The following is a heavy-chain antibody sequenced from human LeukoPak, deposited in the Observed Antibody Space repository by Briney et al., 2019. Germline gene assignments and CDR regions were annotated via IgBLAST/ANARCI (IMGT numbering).Heavy chain of an antibody. Sequence: SVKVSCKASGGTFSSYAISWVRQAPGQGLEWMGGIIPIFGTANYAQKFQGRVTITADESTSTAYMDLSSLRSEDTAVYYCARGSVRRFLDYMDVWGKGTTVTVSS. V-gene: IGHV1-69*01. CDR1: GGTFSSYA. CDR2: IIPIFGTA. J-gene: IGHJ6*03. D-gene: IGHD3-3*01. CDR3: ARGSVRRFLDYMDV.